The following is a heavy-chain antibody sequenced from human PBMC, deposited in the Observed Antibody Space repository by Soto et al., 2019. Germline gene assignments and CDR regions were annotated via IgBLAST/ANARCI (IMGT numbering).Heavy chain of an antibody. J-gene: IGHJ3*02. V-gene: IGHV3-7*05. Sequence: EAQLVESGGDLVQPGGSLRLSCEASGFSLGSYWMTWVRQAPGKGLEWVANIKKDGSRTSYLDSVRGRFTISRDNVGNSLSLQMDSLRAEDTGLYFCARDVSPGTSTLYLDAFDIWGQGTMVIVSS. CDR3: ARDVSPGTSTLYLDAFDI. D-gene: IGHD2-8*01. CDR2: IKKDGSRT. CDR1: GFSLGSYW.